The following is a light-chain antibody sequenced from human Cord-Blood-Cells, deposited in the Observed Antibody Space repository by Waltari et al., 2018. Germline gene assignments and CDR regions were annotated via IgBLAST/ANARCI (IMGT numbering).Light chain of an antibody. CDR2: AAS. Sequence: DIQMPQSPSSLSASVGARVTIPCRASQSISSYLNWYQQKPGKAPKLLIYAASSLQSGVPSRFSGSGSGTDFTLTISSLQPEDFATYYCQQSYSTPLYTFGQGTKLEIK. CDR1: QSISSY. CDR3: QQSYSTPLYT. V-gene: IGKV1-39*01. J-gene: IGKJ2*01.